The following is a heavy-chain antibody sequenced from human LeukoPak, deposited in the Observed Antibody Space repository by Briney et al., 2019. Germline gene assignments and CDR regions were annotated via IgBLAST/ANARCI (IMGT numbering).Heavy chain of an antibody. V-gene: IGHV3-33*01. J-gene: IGHJ4*02. CDR2: IWYDGSNK. CDR3: ARTNSDYYPTPDH. D-gene: IGHD4-11*01. CDR1: GFIFKTYA. Sequence: PGGSLRLSCAASGFIFKTYAMHWVRQAPGKGLEWVTMIWYDGSNKYYGDSVKGRFTISRDNSKNTVYLQMNSLRVEDTAVYYCARTNSDYYPTPDHWGQGTLVTVSS.